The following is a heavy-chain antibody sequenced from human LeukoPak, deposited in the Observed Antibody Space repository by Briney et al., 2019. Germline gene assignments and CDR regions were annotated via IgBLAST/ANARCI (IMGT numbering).Heavy chain of an antibody. J-gene: IGHJ6*04. CDR3: SRGQWTEDSRLMDV. Sequence: ASVKVSCKASGYTFTGYYMHWVRQAPGQGLEWMGWINPNSGGTNYAQKFQGRVTMTRDTSISTAYMELSRLRSDDTAVYYCSRGQWTEDSRLMDVLGKGTTVTVSS. CDR1: GYTFTGYY. CDR2: INPNSGGT. V-gene: IGHV1-2*02. D-gene: IGHD6-19*01.